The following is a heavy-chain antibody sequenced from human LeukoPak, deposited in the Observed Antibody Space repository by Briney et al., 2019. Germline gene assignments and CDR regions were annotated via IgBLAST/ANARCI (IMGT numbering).Heavy chain of an antibody. CDR2: ISSSSSYV. J-gene: IGHJ4*02. CDR3: ARDFTGYYYDSIPDY. Sequence: GGSLRLSCAASGFTFSSYSMNWVRQAPGKGLEWVSSISSSSSYVYYADSVKGRFTISRDNAKNSLYLQMNSLRAEDTAVYYCARDFTGYYYDSIPDYWGQGTLVTVSS. V-gene: IGHV3-21*01. D-gene: IGHD3-22*01. CDR1: GFTFSSYS.